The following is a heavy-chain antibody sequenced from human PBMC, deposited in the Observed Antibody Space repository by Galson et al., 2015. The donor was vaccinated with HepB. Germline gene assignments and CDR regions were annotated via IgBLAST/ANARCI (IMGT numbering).Heavy chain of an antibody. D-gene: IGHD4-11*01. CDR1: GFTVSSNY. J-gene: IGHJ6*02. V-gene: IGHV3-53*01. CDR3: ARDSAVTTDYYYGMDV. CDR2: IYSGGST. Sequence: SLRLSCAASGFTVSSNYMSWVRQAPGKGLEWVSVIYSGGSTYYADSVKGRFTISRDNSKNTLYLQMNSLRAEDTAVYYCARDSAVTTDYYYGMDVWGQGTTVTVSS.